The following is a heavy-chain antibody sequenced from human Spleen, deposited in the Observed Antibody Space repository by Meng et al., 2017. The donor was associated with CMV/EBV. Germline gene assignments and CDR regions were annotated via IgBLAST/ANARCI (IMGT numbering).Heavy chain of an antibody. D-gene: IGHD2-2*01. CDR3: ATDWCSSSSCYYNYYYGMDV. CDR1: GLTFNTYP. J-gene: IGHJ6*02. V-gene: IGHV3-30*04. CDR2: ISYDGIKK. Sequence: GGSLRLSCAVSGLTFNTYPIHWVRQAPGKGLEWVAVISYDGIKKYYADSVKGRFTISRDNSRSTLYLQMHSLRAEDTAVYYCATDWCSSSSCYYNYYYGMDVWGQGTTVTVSS.